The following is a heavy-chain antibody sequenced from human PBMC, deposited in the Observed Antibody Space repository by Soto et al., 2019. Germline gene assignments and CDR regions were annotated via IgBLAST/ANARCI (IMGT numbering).Heavy chain of an antibody. CDR1: GFPFNNYG. D-gene: IGHD2-2*01. CDR3: ARDGVVPSGSAH. J-gene: IGHJ4*02. Sequence: EVQLVESGGVVVKPGGSLRLSCATSGFPFNNYGMTWVRQAQGKGLEGLSFISNSGTSIYYADTLKGRFTISSDNAKNSPFLPMNILRVGATAVYYGARDGVVPSGSAHWGQGTLVIVSS. CDR2: ISNSGTSI. V-gene: IGHV3-21*03.